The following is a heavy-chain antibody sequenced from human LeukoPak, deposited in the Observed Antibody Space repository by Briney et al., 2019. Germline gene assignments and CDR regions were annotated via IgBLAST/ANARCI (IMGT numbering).Heavy chain of an antibody. V-gene: IGHV3-23*01. CDR3: AKWVAVAGTVDY. D-gene: IGHD6-19*01. J-gene: IGHJ4*02. Sequence: GGSLRPSCAASGFTFSSYAMSWVRQAPGKGLEWVSAISGSGGSTYYADSVKGRFTISRDNSKNTLYLQMNSLRAEDTAVYYCAKWVAVAGTVDYWGQGTLVTVSS. CDR2: ISGSGGST. CDR1: GFTFSSYA.